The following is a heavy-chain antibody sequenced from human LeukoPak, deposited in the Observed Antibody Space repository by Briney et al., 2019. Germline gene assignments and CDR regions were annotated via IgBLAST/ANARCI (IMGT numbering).Heavy chain of an antibody. D-gene: IGHD5-24*01. CDR1: GFTVSSNY. J-gene: IGHJ3*02. Sequence: GGSLRLSCAASGFTVSSNYMSWVRQAPGKGLEWVSVIYSGGSTYYADSVKCRFTISRDNSKNTLYLQMNSLRAEDTAVYYCARDRRDGDAFDIWGQGTMVTVSS. CDR3: ARDRRDGDAFDI. CDR2: IYSGGST. V-gene: IGHV3-53*01.